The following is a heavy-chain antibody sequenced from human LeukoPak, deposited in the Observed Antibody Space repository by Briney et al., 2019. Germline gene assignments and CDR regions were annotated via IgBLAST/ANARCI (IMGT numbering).Heavy chain of an antibody. Sequence: GGSLRLSCAASGFTFSDHYMDWGRQAAGKGLEWVGRTRKKANSYTTEYAASVKGRFTISRDGSKNSLYLQMNSLKAEDTAVYYCVREYQLLGYYYNYMDVWGKGTTVTVSS. CDR2: TRKKANSYTT. CDR1: GFTFSDHY. CDR3: VREYQLLGYYYNYMDV. V-gene: IGHV3-72*01. D-gene: IGHD2-2*01. J-gene: IGHJ6*03.